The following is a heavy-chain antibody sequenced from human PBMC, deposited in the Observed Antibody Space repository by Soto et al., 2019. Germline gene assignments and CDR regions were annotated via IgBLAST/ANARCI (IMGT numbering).Heavy chain of an antibody. CDR1: GFTFSSYA. CDR3: AKDNEILRLRHSSAFDY. CDR2: ISGSGGST. D-gene: IGHD3-9*01. V-gene: IGHV3-23*01. Sequence: EVQLLESGGGLVQPGGSLRLSCAASGFTFSSYAMSWVRQAPGKGLEWVSAISGSGGSTYYADSVKGRFTISRDNSKNPLYLQMNSLRAEDTAVYYCAKDNEILRLRHSSAFDYWGQGTLVTVSS. J-gene: IGHJ4*02.